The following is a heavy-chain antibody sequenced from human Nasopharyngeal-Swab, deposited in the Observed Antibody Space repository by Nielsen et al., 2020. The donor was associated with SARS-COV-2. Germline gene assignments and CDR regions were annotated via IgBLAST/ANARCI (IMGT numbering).Heavy chain of an antibody. CDR3: ASGGVNANTIFGVVIPPLWYYYGMDV. CDR2: IYYSGST. J-gene: IGHJ6*02. Sequence: RQAPGKGLEWIGSIYYSGSTYYNPSLKSRVTISVDTSKNQFSLKLSSVTAADTAVYYCASGGVNANTIFGVVIPPLWYYYGMDVWGLWTTFPFSS. D-gene: IGHD3-3*01. V-gene: IGHV4-39*07.